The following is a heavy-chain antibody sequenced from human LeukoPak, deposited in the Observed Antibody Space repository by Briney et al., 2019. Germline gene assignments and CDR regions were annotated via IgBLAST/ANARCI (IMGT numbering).Heavy chain of an antibody. CDR3: AKTKVGTGLDALDI. CDR1: GFTFNSYA. V-gene: IGHV3-30-3*02. Sequence: AGRSLRLSCAASGFTFNSYAMHWVRHAAGKGLEGVAIISYAGSNKFYADSVKGRFAISRDNSKNTLYLQMDSLRAEDTAVYYCAKTKVGTGLDALDIWGQGTMVTVSS. J-gene: IGHJ3*02. D-gene: IGHD2-21*02. CDR2: ISYAGSNK.